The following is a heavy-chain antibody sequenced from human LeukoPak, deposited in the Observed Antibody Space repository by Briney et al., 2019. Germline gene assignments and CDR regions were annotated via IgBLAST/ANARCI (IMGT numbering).Heavy chain of an antibody. CDR3: ARDIVVVPAASLGFDP. D-gene: IGHD2-2*01. CDR1: GYTFTSYD. Sequence: SVKVSCKASGYTFTSYDINWVRQAPGQGLEWMGGIIPIFGTANYAQKFQGRVTITTDESTSTAYMELSSLRSEDTAVYYCARDIVVVPAASLGFDPWGQGTLVTVSS. J-gene: IGHJ5*02. V-gene: IGHV1-69*05. CDR2: IIPIFGTA.